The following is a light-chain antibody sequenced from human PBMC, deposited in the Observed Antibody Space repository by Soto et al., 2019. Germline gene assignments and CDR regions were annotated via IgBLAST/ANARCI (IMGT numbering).Light chain of an antibody. CDR3: QWSGGSVS. J-gene: IGKJ4*01. V-gene: IGKV3-20*01. CDR1: QSAGNF. CDR2: GET. Sequence: EIVMTQSPATLSVSPGETASLSCRASQSAGNFLAWYQQKPGQPPRLLIYGETFRATGIPDRFSGSGSGTDFTLTINRLEPEDFAVYYCQWSGGSVSFGGGTKVDIK.